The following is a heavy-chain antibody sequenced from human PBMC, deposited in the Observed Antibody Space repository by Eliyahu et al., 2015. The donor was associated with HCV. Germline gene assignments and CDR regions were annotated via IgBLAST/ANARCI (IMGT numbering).Heavy chain of an antibody. Sequence: EVQLLESGGGLVQPGGSLRLSCAASGFTFSSXAMXWVRQAPGKGLEWVXAISGSGGSTYYADSVKGRFTISRDNSKNTLYLQMNSLRAEDTAVYYCAKRFYYDSSGYSHIDYWGQGTLVTVSS. D-gene: IGHD3-22*01. V-gene: IGHV3-23*01. CDR3: AKRFYYDSSGYSHIDY. CDR2: ISGSGGST. CDR1: GFTFSSXA. J-gene: IGHJ4*02.